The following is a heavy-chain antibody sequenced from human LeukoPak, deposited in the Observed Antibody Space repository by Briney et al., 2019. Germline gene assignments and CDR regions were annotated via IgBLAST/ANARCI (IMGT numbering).Heavy chain of an antibody. V-gene: IGHV4-59*01. CDR1: VHSISNYY. J-gene: IGHJ4*02. Sequence: SETLSLTCTVSVHSISNYYWSWIRQPPGKGLEWIGYIYYTGSTNYNPSFKSRVTISVDTSKNQFSLKLSSVTAADTAVYYCAARRAYYFDYWGQGTLVTVSS. CDR2: IYYTGST. CDR3: AARRAYYFDY.